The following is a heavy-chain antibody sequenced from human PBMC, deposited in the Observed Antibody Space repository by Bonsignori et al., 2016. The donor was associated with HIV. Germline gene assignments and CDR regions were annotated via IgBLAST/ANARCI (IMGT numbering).Heavy chain of an antibody. D-gene: IGHD2-2*01. V-gene: IGHV4-34*01. CDR3: ARGRRNRKGLIVVVPAAIRGYYFDY. J-gene: IGHJ4*02. Sequence: QVQLQQWGAGLLKPSETLSLTCAVYGGSFSGYYWSWIRQPPREGGVEWIGEINHSGSTNYNPSLKSRVTISVDTSKNQFSLKLSSVTAADTAVYYCARGRRNRKGLIVVVPAAIRGYYFDYWGQGTLVTVSS. CDR1: GGSFSGYY. CDR2: INHSGST.